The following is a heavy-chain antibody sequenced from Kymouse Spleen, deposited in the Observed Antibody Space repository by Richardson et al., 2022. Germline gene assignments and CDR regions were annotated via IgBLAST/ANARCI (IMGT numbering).Heavy chain of an antibody. CDR3: ARLELRSLVPFDI. Sequence: QVQLVQSGAEVKKPGASVKVSCKASGYTFTSYAMHWVRQAPGQRLEWMGWINAGNGNTKYSQKFQGRVTITRDTSASTAYMELSSLRSEDTAVYYCARLELRSLVPFDIWGQGTMVTVSS. CDR2: INAGNGNT. V-gene: IGHV1-3*01. D-gene: IGHD1-7*01. J-gene: IGHJ3*02. CDR1: GYTFTSYA.